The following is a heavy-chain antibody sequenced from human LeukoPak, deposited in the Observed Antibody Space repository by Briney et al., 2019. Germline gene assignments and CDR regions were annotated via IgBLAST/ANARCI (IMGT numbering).Heavy chain of an antibody. CDR3: ARAIVVIPAAIRY. V-gene: IGHV3-23*01. D-gene: IGHD2-2*01. Sequence: GGSLRLSCAASGMTFSSHGMSWVRQAPGKGLEWVSSISGSGGSTYYADSVKGRFTISRDNSKNTLYLQMNSLRAEDTAVYYCARAIVVIPAAIRYWGQGTLVTVSS. J-gene: IGHJ4*02. CDR2: ISGSGGST. CDR1: GMTFSSHG.